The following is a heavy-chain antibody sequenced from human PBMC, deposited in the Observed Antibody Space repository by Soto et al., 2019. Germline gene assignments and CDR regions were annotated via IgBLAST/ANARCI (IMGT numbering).Heavy chain of an antibody. CDR2: ISSSSSTI. CDR3: ARVSRTKNWYFDL. Sequence: GALRLSCAASGFTFSSYSMNWVRQAPGKGLEWVSYISSSSSTIYYADSVKGRFTISRDNAKNSLYLQMNSLRDEDTAVYYCARVSRTKNWYFDLWGRGTLVTVSS. J-gene: IGHJ2*01. CDR1: GFTFSSYS. V-gene: IGHV3-48*02.